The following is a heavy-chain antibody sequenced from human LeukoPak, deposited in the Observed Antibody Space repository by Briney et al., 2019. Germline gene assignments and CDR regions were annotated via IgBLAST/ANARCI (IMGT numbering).Heavy chain of an antibody. V-gene: IGHV1-69*13. J-gene: IGHJ4*02. CDR1: GGTFSSYA. Sequence: GASVKVSCKASGGTFSSYAISWVRQAPGQGLEWMGGIIPIFGTANYAQKFQGRVTITADESTSTAYMELSSLRSEDTAVYYCARGFPGGSDTPDYWGQGTLVTVSS. D-gene: IGHD6-25*01. CDR3: ARGFPGGSDTPDY. CDR2: IIPIFGTA.